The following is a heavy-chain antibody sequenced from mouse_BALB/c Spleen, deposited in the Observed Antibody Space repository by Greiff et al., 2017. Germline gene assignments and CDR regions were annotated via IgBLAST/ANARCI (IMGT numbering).Heavy chain of an antibody. CDR1: GYTFTSYW. CDR3: ASGFYYAMDY. CDR2: INPSTGYT. J-gene: IGHJ4*01. V-gene: IGHV1-7*01. Sequence: QVQLKQSGAELAKPGASVKMSCKASGYTFTSYWMHWVKQRPGQGLEWIGYINPSTGYTEYNQKFKDKATLTADKSSSTAYMQLSSLTSEDSAVYYCASGFYYAMDYWGQGTSVTVSS.